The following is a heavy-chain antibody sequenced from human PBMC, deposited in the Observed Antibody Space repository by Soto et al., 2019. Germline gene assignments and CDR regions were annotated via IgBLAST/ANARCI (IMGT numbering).Heavy chain of an antibody. V-gene: IGHV1-24*01. J-gene: IGHJ4*02. Sequence: ASVKVSCKVSGYTLTELSMHWVRQAPGKGLEWMGGFDPEDGETIYAQKFQGGVTMTEDTSTDTAYMELSSLRSEDTAVYYCATGASYRGSYYVWGQGTLVTVSS. CDR3: ATGASYRGSYYV. CDR2: FDPEDGET. CDR1: GYTLTELS. D-gene: IGHD1-26*01.